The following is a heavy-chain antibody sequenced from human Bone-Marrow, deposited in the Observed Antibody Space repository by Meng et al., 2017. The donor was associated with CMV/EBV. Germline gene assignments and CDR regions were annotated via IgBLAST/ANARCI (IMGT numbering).Heavy chain of an antibody. V-gene: IGHV3-64*02. CDR2: ISSNGGST. J-gene: IGHJ4*02. Sequence: GESLKISCAASGFTFSSYAMHWVRQAPGKGLEYVSAISSNGGSTYYADSVKGRFTISRDNSKNTLYLQMGSLRAEDMAVYYCATEFGSGYYFDYFDYWGQGTLVTVSS. D-gene: IGHD3-22*01. CDR3: ATEFGSGYYFDYFDY. CDR1: GFTFSSYA.